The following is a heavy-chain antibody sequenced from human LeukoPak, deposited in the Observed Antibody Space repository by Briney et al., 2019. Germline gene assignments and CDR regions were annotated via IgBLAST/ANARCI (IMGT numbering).Heavy chain of an antibody. J-gene: IGHJ4*02. V-gene: IGHV3-21*01. CDR1: GFTFSSYS. CDR3: ARDYSTSSSSPYFDY. CDR2: ISSSSSYI. Sequence: GGSLRLSCAASGFTFSSYSMNWVRQAPGKGLEWVSSISSSSSYIYYADSVKGRFTISRDNAKNSLYLQMNSLRAEDTAVYYCARDYSTSSSSPYFDYWGQGTLVTVSS. D-gene: IGHD6-6*01.